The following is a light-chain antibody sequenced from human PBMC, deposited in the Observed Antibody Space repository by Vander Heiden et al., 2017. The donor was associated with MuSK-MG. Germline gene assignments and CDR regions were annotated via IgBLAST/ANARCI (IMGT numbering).Light chain of an antibody. Sequence: SYVLPQPPSVSVAPGKTAWITCGGAKIKTYSVHWYQQKPGQAPIVVIYYDNKRPSGIPERFSGSNSGNTATLTISRVEAGDEADYFCQVWDSSRNPYYVFGAGTKVTVL. CDR1: KIKTYS. CDR2: YDN. V-gene: IGLV3-21*04. CDR3: QVWDSSRNPYYV. J-gene: IGLJ1*01.